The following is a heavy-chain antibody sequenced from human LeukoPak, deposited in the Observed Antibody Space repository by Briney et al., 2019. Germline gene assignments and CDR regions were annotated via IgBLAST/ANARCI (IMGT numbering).Heavy chain of an antibody. V-gene: IGHV1-18*01. CDR3: ARTVTTSSYYFDY. Sequence: ASVKVSCKASGYTFTTYGVSWVRQAPGQGLEWMGWISGYDGNTNYAQRLRGRVTMTTDTSTSTAYMDLRSLRSDDTALYYCARTVTTSSYYFDYWGQGTLVTVSS. D-gene: IGHD4-17*01. J-gene: IGHJ4*02. CDR1: GYTFTTYG. CDR2: ISGYDGNT.